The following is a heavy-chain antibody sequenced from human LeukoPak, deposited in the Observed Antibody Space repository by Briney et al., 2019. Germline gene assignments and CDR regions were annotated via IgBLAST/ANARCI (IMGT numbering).Heavy chain of an antibody. CDR2: IYYSGST. CDR1: GGSISSSSYY. V-gene: IGHV4-39*07. Sequence: SETLSLTCTVSGGSISSSSYYWGWIRQPPGKGLEWIGRIYYSGSTYYNPSLKSRVTISVDTSKNQFSLKLSSVTAADTAVYYCATHPTVKASWWFDPWGPGTLVTVSS. D-gene: IGHD4-17*01. J-gene: IGHJ5*02. CDR3: ATHPTVKASWWFDP.